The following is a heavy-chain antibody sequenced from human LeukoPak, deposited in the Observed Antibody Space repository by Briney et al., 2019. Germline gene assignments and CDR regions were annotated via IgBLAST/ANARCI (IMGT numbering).Heavy chain of an antibody. CDR2: ISSSSSYI. CDR3: ARDPVVYSSSWYIDY. J-gene: IGHJ4*02. V-gene: IGHV3-21*01. CDR1: GFTFSSYS. D-gene: IGHD6-13*01. Sequence: GGSLRLSCAASGFTFSSYSMNWVRQAPGKGLEWVSSISSSSSYIYYADSVKSRFTISRDNAKNSLYLQMNSLRAEDTAVYYCARDPVVYSSSWYIDYWGQGTLVTVSS.